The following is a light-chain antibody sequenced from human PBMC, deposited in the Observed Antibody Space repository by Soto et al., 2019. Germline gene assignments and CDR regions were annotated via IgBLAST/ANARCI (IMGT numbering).Light chain of an antibody. CDR3: QQRGKWIT. CDR2: DAS. V-gene: IGKV3-11*01. Sequence: MVLTHSPGTLSVSPVSRAPIFFRASQSVRSSLAWYQQKPGQAPRLLIYDASNRATGIPARFSGSGSGTDFTLTISSLETEDFAVYYCQQRGKWITFGQGTRLEI. J-gene: IGKJ5*01. CDR1: QSVRSS.